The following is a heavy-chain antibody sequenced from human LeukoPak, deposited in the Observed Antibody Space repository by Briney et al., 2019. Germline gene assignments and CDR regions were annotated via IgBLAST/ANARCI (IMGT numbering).Heavy chain of an antibody. Sequence: ASVKVSCKASGYTFTGYDMHWVRQAPGQRLEWIGWINPNIGGTDYAQQFQGRVTMTRDTSISTDYMELSRLRSDDTAMYYCARVDTTTVTTYGAFDIWGQGTMVTVSS. CDR3: ARVDTTTVTTYGAFDI. CDR2: INPNIGGT. J-gene: IGHJ3*02. D-gene: IGHD4-17*01. CDR1: GYTFTGYD. V-gene: IGHV1-2*02.